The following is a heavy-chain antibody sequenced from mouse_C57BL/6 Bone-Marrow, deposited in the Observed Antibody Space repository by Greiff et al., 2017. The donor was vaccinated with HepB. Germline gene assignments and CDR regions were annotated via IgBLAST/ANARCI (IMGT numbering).Heavy chain of an antibody. CDR2: ISNGGGST. CDR1: GFTFSDYY. Sequence: EVKLMESGGGLVQPGGSLKLSCAASGFTFSDYYMYWVRQTPEKRLEWVAYISNGGGSTYYPDTVKGRFTISSDNAKNNLYLQMSRLKSEDTAMYYGARLPFITTYYAMYYWGQGTSVTVAS. D-gene: IGHD1-1*01. V-gene: IGHV5-12*01. CDR3: ARLPFITTYYAMYY. J-gene: IGHJ4*01.